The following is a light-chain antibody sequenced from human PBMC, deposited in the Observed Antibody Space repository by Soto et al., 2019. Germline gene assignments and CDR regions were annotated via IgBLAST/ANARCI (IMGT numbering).Light chain of an antibody. CDR1: QSISSW. Sequence: DIQMTQSPSTLSASVGDRVTITCRASQSISSWLAWYQQKPGKAPKLLIFDASSLESGVPSRFSGSGSGAEFTLTISSLQPDDSATYYCQQDYNYPRTFGQGTKVDIK. CDR2: DAS. V-gene: IGKV1-5*01. J-gene: IGKJ1*01. CDR3: QQDYNYPRT.